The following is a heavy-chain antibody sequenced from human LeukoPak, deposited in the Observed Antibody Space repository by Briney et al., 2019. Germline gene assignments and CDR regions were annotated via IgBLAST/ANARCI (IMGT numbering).Heavy chain of an antibody. CDR3: ARGPLFYDILTGRRYNWFDP. Sequence: SETLSLTCTVSGGSISSYYWSWIRQPAGKGLEWIGRIYTSGSTNYNPSLKSRVTISVDTSKNQFSLKLSSVTAADTAVYYCARGPLFYDILTGRRYNWFDPWGQGTLVTVSS. V-gene: IGHV4-4*07. J-gene: IGHJ5*02. CDR1: GGSISSYY. D-gene: IGHD3-9*01. CDR2: IYTSGST.